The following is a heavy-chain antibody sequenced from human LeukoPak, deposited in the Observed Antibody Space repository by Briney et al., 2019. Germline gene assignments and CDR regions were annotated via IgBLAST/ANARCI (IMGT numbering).Heavy chain of an antibody. Sequence: GRSLRLSCAASGFTFDDYAMHWVRQAPGKGLEWVSGISWNSGSTGYADSVKGRFTISRDNAGNSLSLQMDSLRVEDTAVYYCTRELLSLQQGLDYWGQGTLVTVSS. J-gene: IGHJ4*02. CDR2: ISWNSGST. CDR3: TRELLSLQQGLDY. CDR1: GFTFDDYA. D-gene: IGHD2/OR15-2a*01. V-gene: IGHV3-9*01.